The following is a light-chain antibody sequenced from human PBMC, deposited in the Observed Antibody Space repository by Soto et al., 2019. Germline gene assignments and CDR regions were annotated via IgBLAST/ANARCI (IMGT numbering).Light chain of an antibody. V-gene: IGKV3-20*01. J-gene: IGKJ2*02. CDR3: QQYDSLPRT. CDR2: GAS. Sequence: EIVLTQSPGTLSLSPGERATLSCRASQSVSSSYLAWYQQKPGQAPRLLIYGASSRATGIPDRFSGAGSGTDFTLTISGLEPEDFAVYYCQQYDSLPRTLGQGTKLEIE. CDR1: QSVSSSY.